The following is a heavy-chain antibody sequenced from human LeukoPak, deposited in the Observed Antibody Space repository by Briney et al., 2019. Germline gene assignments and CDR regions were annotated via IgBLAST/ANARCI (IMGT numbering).Heavy chain of an antibody. CDR1: GFSFSTFP. J-gene: IGHJ6*02. V-gene: IGHV3-11*01. D-gene: IGHD4-23*01. CDR3: ARSYGGNSYYGMDV. CDR2: ISSSGSTI. Sequence: PGGSLRLSCAASGFSFSTFPMSWIRQAPGKGLEWVSYISSSGSTIYYADSVKGRFTISRDNAKNSLYLQMNSLRAEDTAVYYCARSYGGNSYYGMDVWGQGTTVTVSS.